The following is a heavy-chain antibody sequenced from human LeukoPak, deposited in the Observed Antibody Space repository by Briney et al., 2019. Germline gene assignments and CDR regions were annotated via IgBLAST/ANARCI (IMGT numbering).Heavy chain of an antibody. V-gene: IGHV1-18*01. J-gene: IGHJ1*01. CDR2: ISAYNGNT. D-gene: IGHD2-2*02. CDR1: GYTFTSYG. CDR3: ARGGDIVVVPAAIKEAEYFQH. Sequence: GASVKVSCKASGYTFTSYGISWVRQAPGQGLEWMGWISAYNGNTNYAQKLQGRVTITTDTSTSTAYMELRSLRSDDTAVYYCARGGDIVVVPAAIKEAEYFQHWGQGSLVTVSS.